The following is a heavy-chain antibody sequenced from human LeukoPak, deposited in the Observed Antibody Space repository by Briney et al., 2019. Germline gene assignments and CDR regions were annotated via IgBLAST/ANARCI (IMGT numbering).Heavy chain of an antibody. V-gene: IGHV4-31*03. CDR1: GGSISSGNYF. Sequence: PSETLSLTCSVSGGSISSGNYFWTWIRHHPGKGLEWIGYIHYSGITYYNPSLKSRVSMSVDTSKHQFSLNLNSVTAADTAVYYCAGKPNALYYFDEWGQGSLVTVSS. J-gene: IGHJ4*02. CDR2: IHYSGIT. CDR3: AGKPNALYYFDE. D-gene: IGHD2/OR15-2a*01.